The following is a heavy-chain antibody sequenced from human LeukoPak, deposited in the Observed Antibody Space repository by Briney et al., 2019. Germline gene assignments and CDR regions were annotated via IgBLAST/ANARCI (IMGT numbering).Heavy chain of an antibody. V-gene: IGHV3-66*04. CDR1: GFTVSSNY. CDR2: IYSGGNT. J-gene: IGHJ4*02. Sequence: PGGSLRLSCAASGFTVSSNYMSWVRQAPGKGLERVSVIYSGGNTYYADSVKGRFTISRDNSKNTLYLQMNSLRAEDTAVYYCARRVATDFHFDYWGQGTLVTVS. CDR3: ARRVATDFHFDY. D-gene: IGHD5-12*01.